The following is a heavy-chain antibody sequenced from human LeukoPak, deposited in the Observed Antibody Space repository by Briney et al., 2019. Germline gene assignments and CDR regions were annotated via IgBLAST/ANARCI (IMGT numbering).Heavy chain of an antibody. Sequence: GGSLRLSCAASGFTFSSYSMNWVRQAPGKGLEWVAVIRHDEANSFYADSVQGRFTISRDTSKKLLYLQMNSLRVEDTAVYYCAKEYTPSSPLGELDSWGQGTLVTVSS. CDR3: AKEYTPSSPLGELDS. V-gene: IGHV3-30*02. D-gene: IGHD6-6*01. CDR2: IRHDEANS. CDR1: GFTFSSYS. J-gene: IGHJ4*02.